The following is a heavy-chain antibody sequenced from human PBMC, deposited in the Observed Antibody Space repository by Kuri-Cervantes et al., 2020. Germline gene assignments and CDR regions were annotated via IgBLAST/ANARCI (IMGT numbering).Heavy chain of an antibody. D-gene: IGHD2-2*01. V-gene: IGHV3-23*01. CDR1: GFTFSSYE. Sequence: GESLKISCAASGFTFSSYEMNWVRQAPGKGLEWVSAISSSGGSTYYADSVKGRFTISRDSSKNTLYLQMNSLRAEDTAVYYCAKADYCSSTSCYLDYFDYWGQGTLVTVSS. CDR3: AKADYCSSTSCYLDYFDY. CDR2: ISSSGGST. J-gene: IGHJ4*02.